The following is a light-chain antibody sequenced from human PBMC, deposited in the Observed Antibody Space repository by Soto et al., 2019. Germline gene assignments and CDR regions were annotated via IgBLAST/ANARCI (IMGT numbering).Light chain of an antibody. V-gene: IGLV8-61*01. CDR2: STN. CDR1: SGSVSTSYY. J-gene: IGLJ2*01. CDR3: VLYMGSGAVV. Sequence: QTVVTQEPSFSVSPGRTVTLTCGLSSGSVSTSYYPSWYQQTPGQAPRTLIYSTNTRSSGVPDRFSGSILGNKAALTITGAQADDESDYYCVLYMGSGAVVFGGGTTLTVL.